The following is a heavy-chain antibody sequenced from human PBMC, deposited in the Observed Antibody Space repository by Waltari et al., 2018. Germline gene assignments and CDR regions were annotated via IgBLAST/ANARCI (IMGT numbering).Heavy chain of an antibody. CDR3: ATLYYYDSSGYRPKKTFDY. CDR2: INPNSGGT. J-gene: IGHJ4*02. V-gene: IGHV1-2*06. D-gene: IGHD3-22*01. Sequence: QVQLVQSGAEVKKPGASVKVSCKASGYTFTGYYMHWVRQAPGQGLEWMGRINPNSGGTNYAQKFQGRVTMTRDTSISTAYMELSRLRSDDTAVYYCATLYYYDSSGYRPKKTFDYWGQGTLVTVSS. CDR1: GYTFTGYY.